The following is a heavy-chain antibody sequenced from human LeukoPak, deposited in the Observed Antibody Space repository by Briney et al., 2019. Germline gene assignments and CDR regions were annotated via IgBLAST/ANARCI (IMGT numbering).Heavy chain of an antibody. CDR3: ATFFCTSWYRPLIVDY. D-gene: IGHD6-13*01. Sequence: ASVKVSCKVSGYTLTELSMHWVRQAPGKGLEWMGGFDPEDGETIYAQKFQGRVTMTEDTSTDTAYMELSSLRSEDTAVYYCATFFCTSWYRPLIVDYWGQGTLVTVSS. CDR1: GYTLTELS. CDR2: FDPEDGET. V-gene: IGHV1-24*01. J-gene: IGHJ4*02.